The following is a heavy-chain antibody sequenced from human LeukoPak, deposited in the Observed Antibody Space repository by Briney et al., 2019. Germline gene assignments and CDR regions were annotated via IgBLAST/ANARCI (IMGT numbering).Heavy chain of an antibody. J-gene: IGHJ6*02. CDR1: GFTFSSYG. V-gene: IGHV3-33*06. CDR2: IWYDGSNK. Sequence: GGSLRLSCAAPGFTFSSYGMHWVRQAPGKGLEWVAVIWYDGSNKYYADSVKGRFTISRDNSKNTLYLQMNSLRAEDTAVYYCAKCLYGSSSDYYYYGMDVWGQGTTVTVSS. D-gene: IGHD6-6*01. CDR3: AKCLYGSSSDYYYYGMDV.